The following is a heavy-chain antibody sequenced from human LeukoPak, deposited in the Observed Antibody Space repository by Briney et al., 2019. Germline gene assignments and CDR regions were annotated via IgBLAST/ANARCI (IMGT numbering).Heavy chain of an antibody. CDR3: ARSRSGAY. CDR2: IKQDGSET. Sequence: GGSLRLSCAASGLTFSRYWMTWVRQAPGKGLEWVANIKQDGSETYYVDSVKGRFTISRDNAKSSLYLQMNSLRVEDTAVYYCARSRSGAYWGQGTLVTVSS. CDR1: GLTFSRYW. J-gene: IGHJ4*02. D-gene: IGHD3-3*01. V-gene: IGHV3-7*01.